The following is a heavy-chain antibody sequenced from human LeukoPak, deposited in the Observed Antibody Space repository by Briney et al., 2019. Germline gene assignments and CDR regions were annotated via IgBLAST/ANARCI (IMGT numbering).Heavy chain of an antibody. CDR1: GFTFSSYG. CDR3: ARGYSSSWYYYYMDV. Sequence: PGGSLRLSCAASGFTFSSYGMHWVRQAPGKGLEWVAFIRYDGSNKYYADSVKGRFTISRDNSKNTLYLQMNSLRAEDTAVYYCARGYSSSWYYYYMDVWGKGTTVTISS. J-gene: IGHJ6*03. V-gene: IGHV3-30*02. D-gene: IGHD6-13*01. CDR2: IRYDGSNK.